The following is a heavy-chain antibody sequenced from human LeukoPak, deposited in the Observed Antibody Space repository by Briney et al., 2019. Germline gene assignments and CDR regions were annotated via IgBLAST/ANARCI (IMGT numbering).Heavy chain of an antibody. D-gene: IGHD5-18*01. V-gene: IGHV3-48*01. CDR2: VTGTSSPI. Sequence: GGSLRLSCEVSGFTFSTYSMNWVRQAPGKGLEWVSYVTGTSSPIYYADSVKGRFIISRDNAKNSLYLQMNSLRAEDTAVYYCARDPGYGYSGAFDIWGQGTMVTVSS. CDR3: ARDPGYGYSGAFDI. CDR1: GFTFSTYS. J-gene: IGHJ3*02.